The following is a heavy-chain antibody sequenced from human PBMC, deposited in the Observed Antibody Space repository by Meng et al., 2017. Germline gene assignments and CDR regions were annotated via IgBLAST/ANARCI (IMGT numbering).Heavy chain of an antibody. J-gene: IGHJ4*02. CDR3: AGITMSRAGDY. CDR1: GGSFSGSY. CDR2: INHSGST. Sequence: QVQLQQGDAGLLKPSETLSLTCAVYGGSFSGSYWCWIRQPPGKGLEWIGEINHSGSTNYNPSLKSRVTISVDTSKNQFSLKLSSVTAADTAVYYCAGITMSRAGDYWGQGTLVTVSS. V-gene: IGHV4-34*01. D-gene: IGHD3-22*01.